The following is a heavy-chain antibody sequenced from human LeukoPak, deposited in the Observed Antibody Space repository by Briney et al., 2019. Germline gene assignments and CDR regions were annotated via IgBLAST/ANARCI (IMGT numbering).Heavy chain of an antibody. Sequence: GGSLRLSCAGSGFIFIHYGMHWSRQAPGKGLEWLAVIWSDESNRFYAGSVKGRFTISRDNSRNALFLQMNSLREEDTAIYYYARDAQRGFDYSNSLEYWGHGTLVTVSS. V-gene: IGHV3-33*01. CDR2: IWSDESNR. CDR3: ARDAQRGFDYSNSLEY. CDR1: GFIFIHYG. J-gene: IGHJ4*01. D-gene: IGHD4-11*01.